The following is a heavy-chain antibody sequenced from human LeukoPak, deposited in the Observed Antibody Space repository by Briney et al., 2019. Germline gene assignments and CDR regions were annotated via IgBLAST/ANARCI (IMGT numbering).Heavy chain of an antibody. CDR3: ARLISGSYHLYFDD. D-gene: IGHD3-10*01. V-gene: IGHV3-66*01. CDR2: LYSDGART. J-gene: IGHJ4*02. CDR1: GFTVSSSF. Sequence: PGGSLRLSCAASGFTVSSSFLSWVRQAPGPGLEWLSILYSDGARTQYADSAKGRFTISRDNSKNTLYLQMNSLRAEDTALYYCARLISGSYHLYFDDWGLGTLVTVSS.